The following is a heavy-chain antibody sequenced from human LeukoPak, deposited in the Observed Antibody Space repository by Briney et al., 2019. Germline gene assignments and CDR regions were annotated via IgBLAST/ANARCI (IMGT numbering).Heavy chain of an antibody. CDR1: GYTFTGYY. D-gene: IGHD6-6*01. Sequence: ASVKVSCKASGYTFTGYYMHWVRQAPGQGLEWMGWINPNSGGTNYAQKFQGRVTMTRDTSISTAYMELSRLRSDDTAVYYCARASIAAHSNYYYYYMDVWGKGTTVTVSS. J-gene: IGHJ6*03. CDR3: ARASIAAHSNYYYYYMDV. V-gene: IGHV1-2*02. CDR2: INPNSGGT.